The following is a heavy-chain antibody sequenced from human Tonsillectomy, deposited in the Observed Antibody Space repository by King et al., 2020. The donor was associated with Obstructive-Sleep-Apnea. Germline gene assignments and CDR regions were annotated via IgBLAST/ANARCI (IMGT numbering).Heavy chain of an antibody. D-gene: IGHD2-2*01. J-gene: IGHJ6*02. CDR3: ARGSGCSSTSCYATYDYYGMDF. Sequence: VQLVQSGAEVKKPGSSVKVSCKASGGTFSSYAISWVRQAPGQGLEWMGGIIPILGIANYAQKFQGRVTITADKSTSTAYMELSSLRSEDTAVYYCARGSGCSSTSCYATYDYYGMDFWGQGTPVTVSS. CDR1: GGTFSSYA. CDR2: IIPILGIA. V-gene: IGHV1-69*10.